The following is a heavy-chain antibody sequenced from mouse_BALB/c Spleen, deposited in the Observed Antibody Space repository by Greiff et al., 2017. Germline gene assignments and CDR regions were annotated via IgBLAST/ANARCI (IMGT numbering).Heavy chain of an antibody. V-gene: IGHV3-2*02. CDR3: ARGDGYDWDWFAY. D-gene: IGHD2-2*01. J-gene: IGHJ3*01. CDR2: ISYSGST. Sequence: EVKLVESGPGLVKPSQSLSLTCTVTGYSITSDYAWNWIRQFPGNKLEWMGYISYSGSTSYNPSLKSRISITRDTSKNQFFLQLNSVTTEDTATYYCARGDGYDWDWFAYWGQGTLVTVSA. CDR1: GYSITSDYA.